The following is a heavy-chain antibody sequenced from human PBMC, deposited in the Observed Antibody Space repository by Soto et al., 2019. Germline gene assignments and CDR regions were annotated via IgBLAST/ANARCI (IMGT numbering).Heavy chain of an antibody. CDR1: GFTFSSYS. CDR3: ARSLYDILTGYYPYYFDY. D-gene: IGHD3-9*01. V-gene: IGHV3-21*01. Sequence: GGSLRLSCAASGFTFSSYSMNWVRQAPGKGLEWVSSIISSSSYIYYADSVKGRFTISRDNAKNSLYLQMNSLRAEDTAVYYCARSLYDILTGYYPYYFDYWGQGTLVTVSS. J-gene: IGHJ4*02. CDR2: IISSSSYI.